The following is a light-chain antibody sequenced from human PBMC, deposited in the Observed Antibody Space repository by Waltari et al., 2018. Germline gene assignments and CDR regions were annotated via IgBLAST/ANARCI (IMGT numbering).Light chain of an antibody. J-gene: IGLJ3*02. V-gene: IGLV2-8*01. CDR3: SSYAGSNNWV. Sequence: QSALTQPPSASGSPGQSVTISCTGTSSDVGGYNCVPWYQQHPGKAPKLMIDEVSKRPSGVPDRFSGSKSGNTASLTVSGLQAEDEADYYCSSYAGSNNWVFGGGTKLTVL. CDR2: EVS. CDR1: SSDVGGYNC.